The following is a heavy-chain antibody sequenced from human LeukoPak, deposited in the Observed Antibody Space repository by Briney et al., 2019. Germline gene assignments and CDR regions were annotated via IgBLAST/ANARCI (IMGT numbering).Heavy chain of an antibody. D-gene: IGHD2-2*01. CDR1: GGSFSGYY. V-gene: IGHV4-34*01. Sequence: SETLSLTCAVYGGSFSGYYWSWIRQPPGKGLGWIGEINHSASTNYNSSLKSRVTISVDTSKNQFSLKLSSVTAADTAVYYCVYCSSTTCSKGRLWYWGQGALVTVSP. CDR3: VYCSSTTCSKGRLWY. J-gene: IGHJ4*02. CDR2: INHSAST.